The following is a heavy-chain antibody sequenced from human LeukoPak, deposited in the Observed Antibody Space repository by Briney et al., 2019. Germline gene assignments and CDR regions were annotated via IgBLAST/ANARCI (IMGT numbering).Heavy chain of an antibody. CDR1: GFTFSSYE. Sequence: GGSLRLSCAASGFTFSSYEMNWVRQAPGKGLEWVSYISSSGNTIYYADSVKGRFTTSRDNAKNSLYLQMNSLRAEDTAVYYCARGYTYVFDWGQGTLVTVSS. D-gene: IGHD5-18*01. J-gene: IGHJ4*02. V-gene: IGHV3-48*03. CDR2: ISSSGNTI. CDR3: ARGYTYVFD.